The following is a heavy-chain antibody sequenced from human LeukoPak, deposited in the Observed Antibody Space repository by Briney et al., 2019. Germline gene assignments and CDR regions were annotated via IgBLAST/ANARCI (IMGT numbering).Heavy chain of an antibody. CDR1: GYRFTSCW. D-gene: IGHD6-19*01. Sequence: GESLKISCKGSGYRFTSCWIGWVRQMPGKGLEWMGIIYPGDSDTRYSPSFQGQVTISADKSISTAYLQWSSLKASDTAMYYCARTGYTSGWYVGSFDYWGQGTLVTVSS. CDR3: ARTGYTSGWYVGSFDY. CDR2: IYPGDSDT. V-gene: IGHV5-51*01. J-gene: IGHJ4*02.